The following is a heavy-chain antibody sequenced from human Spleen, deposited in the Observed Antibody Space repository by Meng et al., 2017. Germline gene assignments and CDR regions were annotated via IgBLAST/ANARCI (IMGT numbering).Heavy chain of an antibody. CDR1: GGSINSRDNY. CDR3: VTSPGIAGSWFDP. D-gene: IGHD6-13*01. Sequence: SETLSLTCTVSGGSINSRDNYWCLIRQSPGKGLEWTGSIYYSGSSYYNPSLRSRITMSTDTSKNQFSLKLRAVTAADTSIYYCVTSPGIAGSWFDPWGQGILVTVSS. V-gene: IGHV4-39*07. J-gene: IGHJ5*02. CDR2: IYYSGSS.